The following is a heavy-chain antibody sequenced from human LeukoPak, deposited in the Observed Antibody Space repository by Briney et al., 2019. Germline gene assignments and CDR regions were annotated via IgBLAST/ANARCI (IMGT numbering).Heavy chain of an antibody. Sequence: GGSLRLSCAASGFTFSSYAMSWVRQAPGKGLEWVSYISSSGSTIYYADSVKGRFTISRDNAKNSLYLQMNSLRAEDTAVYYCARRFYGDYPGANYYFDYWGQGTLVTVSS. D-gene: IGHD4-17*01. CDR2: ISSSGSTI. V-gene: IGHV3-48*04. CDR1: GFTFSSYA. CDR3: ARRFYGDYPGANYYFDY. J-gene: IGHJ4*02.